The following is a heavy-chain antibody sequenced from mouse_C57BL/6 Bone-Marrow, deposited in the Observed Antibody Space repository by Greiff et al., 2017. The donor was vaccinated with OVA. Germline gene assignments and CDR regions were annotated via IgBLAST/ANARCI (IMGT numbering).Heavy chain of an antibody. CDR2: IDPSDSYT. D-gene: IGHD3-2*02. CDR3: ARWGLRDY. Sequence: QVQLQQPGAELVMPGASVKLSCKASGYTFTSYWMHWVKQRPGQGLEWIGEIDPSDSYTNYNQKFKGKSTLTVDKSSSTAYMQLSRLTSEDSAVYYGARWGLRDYWGQGTTLTVSS. CDR1: GYTFTSYW. V-gene: IGHV1-69*01. J-gene: IGHJ2*01.